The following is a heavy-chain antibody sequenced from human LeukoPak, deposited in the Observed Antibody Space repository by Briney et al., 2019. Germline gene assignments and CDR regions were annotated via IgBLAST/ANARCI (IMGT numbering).Heavy chain of an antibody. CDR2: INSDGSGT. D-gene: IGHD1-26*01. Sequence: GSLRLSCAASEFSVGSNYMTWVRQAPGKGLEWVSRINSDGSGTTYADSVKGRFTISRDNAKNSLYLQMNSLRAEDTAVYYCAREWSSGSYDYWGQGTLVTVSS. J-gene: IGHJ4*02. CDR1: EFSVGSNY. V-gene: IGHV3-74*01. CDR3: AREWSSGSYDY.